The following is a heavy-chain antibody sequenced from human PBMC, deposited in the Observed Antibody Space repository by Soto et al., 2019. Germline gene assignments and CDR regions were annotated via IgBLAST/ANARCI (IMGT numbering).Heavy chain of an antibody. Sequence: PSETLSLTCTVSGGSISSYYWSWIRQPPGKGLEWIGYIYYTGTTNYNPSLKSRVVMSLDTTKNHFSLKLSSVTAADTAVYYCARDSILRVRAFDYWGRGTLVTVSS. V-gene: IGHV4-59*01. CDR3: ARDSILRVRAFDY. CDR2: IYYTGTT. J-gene: IGHJ4*02. CDR1: GGSISSYY. D-gene: IGHD3-10*01.